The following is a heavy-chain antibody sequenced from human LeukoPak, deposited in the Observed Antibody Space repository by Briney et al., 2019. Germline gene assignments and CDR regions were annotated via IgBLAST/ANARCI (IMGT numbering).Heavy chain of an antibody. Sequence: ASVKVSCKASGYTFTSYDINWVRQATGQGLEWMGWMNPNSGNTGYAQKFQGRVTMTRDTSTSTVYMELSSLRSEDTAFYYCARSPTMSHFDYWGQGTLVTVSS. CDR1: GYTFTSYD. J-gene: IGHJ4*02. V-gene: IGHV1-8*02. D-gene: IGHD3-10*02. CDR3: ARSPTMSHFDY. CDR2: MNPNSGNT.